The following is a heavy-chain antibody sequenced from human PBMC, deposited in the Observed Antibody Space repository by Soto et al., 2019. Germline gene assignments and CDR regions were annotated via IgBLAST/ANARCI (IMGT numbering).Heavy chain of an antibody. V-gene: IGHV4-39*07. CDR2: VYYSGST. CDR3: ARSTTNTMVRGVFPRSPYFDY. Sequence: PSETLSLTCTVSGGSISSSSFHWGWIRQPPGKGLEWIGSVYYSGSTYYSQSLKSRVTISVDTSKNQFSLKLSSVTAADTAVYYCARSTTNTMVRGVFPRSPYFDYWGQGTLVTVSS. CDR1: GGSISSSSFH. J-gene: IGHJ4*02. D-gene: IGHD3-10*01.